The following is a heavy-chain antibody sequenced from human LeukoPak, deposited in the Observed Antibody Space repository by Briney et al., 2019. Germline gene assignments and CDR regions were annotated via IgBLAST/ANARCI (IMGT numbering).Heavy chain of an antibody. CDR2: IYYSGST. Sequence: GSLRLSCAASGFTFSSYAMSWIRQPPGKGLEWIGSIYYSGSTYYNPSLKSRVTISVDTSKNQFSLKLSSVTAADTAVYYCARQGVGFDPWGQGTLVTVSS. D-gene: IGHD3-3*01. CDR3: ARQGVGFDP. CDR1: GFTFSSYA. V-gene: IGHV4-39*01. J-gene: IGHJ5*02.